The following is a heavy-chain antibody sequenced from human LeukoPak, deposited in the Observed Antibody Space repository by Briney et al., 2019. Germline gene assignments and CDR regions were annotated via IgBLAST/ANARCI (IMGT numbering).Heavy chain of an antibody. D-gene: IGHD4-23*01. J-gene: IGHJ2*01. CDR1: GYILTNNW. V-gene: IGHV5-51*01. Sequence: GESPKISCKVSGYILTNNWIGWVRQVPGKGLEWMGLIYPGYSDAKYSPSFQGQVTFSVDKSISTAYLQWSSLKASDTAMYYCARHFITEDDYGGNFRSTGYFDLWGRGTLVTVSS. CDR3: ARHFITEDDYGGNFRSTGYFDL. CDR2: IYPGYSDA.